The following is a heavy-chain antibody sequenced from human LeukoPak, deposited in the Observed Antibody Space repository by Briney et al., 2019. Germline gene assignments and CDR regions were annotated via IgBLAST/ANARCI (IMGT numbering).Heavy chain of an antibody. CDR1: GGSISSGSYY. CDR2: IYTSGST. Sequence: SQTPSLTCTVSGGSISSGSYYWSWIRQPAGKGLEWIGRIYTSGSTNYNPSLKSRVTISVDTSKNQFSLKLSSVTAADTAVYYCARDRVYSYGPGAYYYMDVWGKGTTVTVSS. D-gene: IGHD5-18*01. V-gene: IGHV4-61*02. J-gene: IGHJ6*03. CDR3: ARDRVYSYGPGAYYYMDV.